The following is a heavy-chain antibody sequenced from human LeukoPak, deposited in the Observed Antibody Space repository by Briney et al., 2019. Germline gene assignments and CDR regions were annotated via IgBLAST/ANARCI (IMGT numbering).Heavy chain of an antibody. CDR3: ARSLRVRGVPDYMDV. CDR2: IYKNAIT. V-gene: IGHV3-53*01. J-gene: IGHJ6*03. D-gene: IGHD3-10*01. Sequence: GGSLRLSCAASGFTVSSNYMTWVRQDPGKGLEWVSVIYKNAITYYADTVKGRFTISRDNSKNTLYLQMNSLRADDTAVYYCARSLRVRGVPDYMDVWGKGTTVTISS. CDR1: GFTVSSNY.